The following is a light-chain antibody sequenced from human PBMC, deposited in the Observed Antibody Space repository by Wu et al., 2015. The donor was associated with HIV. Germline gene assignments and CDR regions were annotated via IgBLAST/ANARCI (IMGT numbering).Light chain of an antibody. J-gene: IGKJ4*01. V-gene: IGKV3-20*01. CDR2: GAF. Sequence: EIVLTQSPGTLSLSPGERATLSCRASQSVSSNYLAWYQQKPGQAPRLLIYGAFNRAAGIPDRFSGSGSGTDFTLTISRLEPEDFAVYYCQQYNNWPLTFGAGTKVEI. CDR3: QQYNNWPLT. CDR1: QSVSSNY.